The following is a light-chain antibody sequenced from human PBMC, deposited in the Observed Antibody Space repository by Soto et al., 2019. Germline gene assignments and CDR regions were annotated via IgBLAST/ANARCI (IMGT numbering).Light chain of an antibody. CDR1: GSDVGTYNR. J-gene: IGLJ1*01. Sequence: QSVLTQPPSVSGSPGQSVAISRTGTGSDVGTYNRVSWYQQPPGTAPKLMIYDVSDRPSGVPDRFSGSKSGNTASLTISGLQAEDEADYYCSSYTSSSTYVFGTGTKLTVL. V-gene: IGLV2-18*02. CDR3: SSYTSSSTYV. CDR2: DVS.